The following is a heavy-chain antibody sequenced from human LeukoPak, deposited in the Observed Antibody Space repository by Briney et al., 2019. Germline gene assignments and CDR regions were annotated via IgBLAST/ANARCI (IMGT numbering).Heavy chain of an antibody. J-gene: IGHJ3*01. CDR1: GGSFSGYY. CDR2: IYYTGST. CDR3: ASGSGRYFRS. Sequence: SETLSLTCTVSGGSFSGYYWSWIRQPPGRGLEWIGYIYYTGSTKYNPSLKSRVTISLDTYKNQFSLKLSSLTAADTAVYYCASGSGRYFRSWGQGTMVTASS. D-gene: IGHD1-26*01. V-gene: IGHV4-59*01.